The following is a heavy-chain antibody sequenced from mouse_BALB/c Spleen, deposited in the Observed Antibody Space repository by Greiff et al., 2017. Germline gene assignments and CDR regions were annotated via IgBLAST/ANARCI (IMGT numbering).Heavy chain of an antibody. CDR1: GFTFSSYT. J-gene: IGHJ4*01. V-gene: IGHV5-6-4*01. Sequence: DVMLVESGGGLVKPGGSLKLSCAASGFTFSSYTMSWVRQTPEKRLEWVATISSGGSYTYYPDSVQGRFTISRDNAKNTLYLQMSSLKSEDTAMYYCTRDDEGYAMDYWGQGTSVTVSS. CDR3: TRDDEGYAMDY. CDR2: ISSGGSYT.